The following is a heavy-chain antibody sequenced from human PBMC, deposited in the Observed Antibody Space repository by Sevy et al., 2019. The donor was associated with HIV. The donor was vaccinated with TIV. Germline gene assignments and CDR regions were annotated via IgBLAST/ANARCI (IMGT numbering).Heavy chain of an antibody. CDR2: CYYNGHI. CDR3: AGENAWGRGYS. Sequence: SETLSLTCTVSGGSITSLYWNWIRQPPVKGLEWIATCYYNGHINYNPSLKSRVTLSLDTSKNQFSLRLSSVTAADTAMYYCAGENAWGRGYSWGQGTLVTVSS. D-gene: IGHD1-26*01. J-gene: IGHJ4*02. CDR1: GGSITSLY. V-gene: IGHV4-59*08.